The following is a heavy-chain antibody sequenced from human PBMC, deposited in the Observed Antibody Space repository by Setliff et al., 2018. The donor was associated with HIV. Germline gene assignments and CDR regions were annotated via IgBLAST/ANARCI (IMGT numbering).Heavy chain of an antibody. CDR1: GRAFTGYF. D-gene: IGHD3-10*01. V-gene: IGHV4-34*01. CDR2: INHSGSV. CDR3: AAKPMIRGKPFDS. Sequence: NPSETLSLTCAVYGRAFTGYFWTWIRHFPGRGLEWIGEINHSGSVNYNPSLKSRVNISVDMSKNQVSLKVTSVNVADTATYFCAAKPMIRGKPFDSWGQGTLVTVSS. J-gene: IGHJ5*01.